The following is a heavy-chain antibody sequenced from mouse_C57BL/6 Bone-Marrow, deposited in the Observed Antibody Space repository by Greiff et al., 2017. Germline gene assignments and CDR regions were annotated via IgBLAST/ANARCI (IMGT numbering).Heavy chain of an antibody. J-gene: IGHJ1*03. V-gene: IGHV1-72*01. CDR3: AKERYYYV. CDR1: GYTFTSYW. CDR2: IDPNSGGT. Sequence: QVQLQQPGAELVKPGASVKLSCKASGYTFTSYWMHWVKQRPGRGLERIGRIDPNSGGTKYNEKFKSKATLTVDKPSSTAYMQLSSLTAEDSAFYYCAKERYYYVWGTGTTVTVSS.